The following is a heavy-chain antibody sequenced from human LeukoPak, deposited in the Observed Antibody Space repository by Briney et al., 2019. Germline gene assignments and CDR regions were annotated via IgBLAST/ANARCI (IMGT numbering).Heavy chain of an antibody. J-gene: IGHJ4*02. CDR2: ISNDGRST. Sequence: PGGSLRLSCAASGFSFNSYWMHWVRQAPGSGLVWVPRISNDGRSTSFADSVKGRFTISRDNAKNTLYLQMNSLSAEDTAVYYCTRGREGNYGLFDSWGQGTLVTVSS. V-gene: IGHV3-74*01. D-gene: IGHD3-10*01. CDR3: TRGREGNYGLFDS. CDR1: GFSFNSYW.